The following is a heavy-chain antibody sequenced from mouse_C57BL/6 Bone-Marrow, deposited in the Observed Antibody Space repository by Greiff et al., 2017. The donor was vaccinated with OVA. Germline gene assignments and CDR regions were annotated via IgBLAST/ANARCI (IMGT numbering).Heavy chain of an antibody. J-gene: IGHJ1*03. CDR2: INPYNGGT. CDR3: ARGLGRYFDV. V-gene: IGHV1-19*01. Sequence: EVQLQESGPVLVKPGASVKMSCKASGYTFTDYYMNWVKQSHGKSLEWIGVINPYNGGTSYNQKFKGKATLTVDKSSSTAYMELNSLTSEDSAVYYCARGLGRYFDVWGTGTTVTVSS. D-gene: IGHD3-3*01. CDR1: GYTFTDYY.